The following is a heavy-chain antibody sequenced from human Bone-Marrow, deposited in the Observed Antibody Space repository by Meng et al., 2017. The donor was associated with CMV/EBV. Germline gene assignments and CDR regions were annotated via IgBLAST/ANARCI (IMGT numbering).Heavy chain of an antibody. CDR1: GYTFTGYY. V-gene: IGHV1-2*02. J-gene: IGHJ4*02. D-gene: IGHD2-21*01. CDR2: INPNSGGT. CDR3: EMKHRSSLSYFDY. Sequence: ASVKVSCKASGYTFTGYYMHWVRQAPGQGLEWMGWINPNSGGTNYAQKFQGRVTMTRDTSISTAYMELSRLRSDDTAVYYCEMKHRSSLSYFDYWGQGTLVTVSS.